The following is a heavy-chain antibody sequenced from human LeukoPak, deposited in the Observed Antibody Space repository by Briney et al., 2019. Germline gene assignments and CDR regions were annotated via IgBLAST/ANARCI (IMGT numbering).Heavy chain of an antibody. V-gene: IGHV4-30-2*01. Sequence: PSQTLSLTCAVSGGSISSGGYSWSWIRQPPGKGLEWIGYIYHSGSTYYNPSLKSRVTISVDRSKSQFSLKLSSVTAADTAVYYCARADYPNWFDPWGQGTLVTVSS. J-gene: IGHJ5*02. CDR3: ARADYPNWFDP. D-gene: IGHD4-17*01. CDR1: GGSISSGGYS. CDR2: IYHSGST.